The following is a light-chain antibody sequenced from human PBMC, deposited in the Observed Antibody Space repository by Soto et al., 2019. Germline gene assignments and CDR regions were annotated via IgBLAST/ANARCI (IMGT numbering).Light chain of an antibody. CDR2: GAS. V-gene: IGKV3-15*01. Sequence: EIVLTQSPATLSVCPGERATFSCRASQSVSSNLGWYQQKPGQAPRLLIYGASTRATGIPARFSGSGSGTEFTLTISTLQSEDFAVYYCQQYNKWPLTFGPGTKVDIK. CDR1: QSVSSN. J-gene: IGKJ3*01. CDR3: QQYNKWPLT.